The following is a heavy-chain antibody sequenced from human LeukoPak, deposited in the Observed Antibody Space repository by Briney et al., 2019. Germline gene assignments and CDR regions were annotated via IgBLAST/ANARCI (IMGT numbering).Heavy chain of an antibody. CDR3: ATAWWLAKSSILPRIQAFDY. Sequence: GGSLRLSCAASGFTFSSYAMSWVRQAPGKGLEWVSAISGSGGSTYYADSVKGRFTISRDNSKNTLYLQMNSLRAEDTAVYYCATAWWLAKSSILPRIQAFDYWGQGTLVTVSS. CDR1: GFTFSSYA. J-gene: IGHJ4*02. V-gene: IGHV3-23*01. D-gene: IGHD5-18*01. CDR2: ISGSGGST.